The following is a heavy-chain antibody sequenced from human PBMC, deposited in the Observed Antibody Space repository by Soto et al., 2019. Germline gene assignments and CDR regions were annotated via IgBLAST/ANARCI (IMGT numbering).Heavy chain of an antibody. CDR3: ASANIVATIHAVVGDSYGMDV. CDR1: GYTFTSYG. Sequence: QVQLVQSGAEVKKPGASVKVSCKASGYTFTSYGISWVRQAPGQGLEWMGWISADNGNTNYAQKLQGRVTMTTDASTSTAYMELRSLRADDTAVYYGASANIVATIHAVVGDSYGMDVWGQGTTVTVSS. V-gene: IGHV1-18*04. J-gene: IGHJ6*02. D-gene: IGHD5-12*01. CDR2: ISADNGNT.